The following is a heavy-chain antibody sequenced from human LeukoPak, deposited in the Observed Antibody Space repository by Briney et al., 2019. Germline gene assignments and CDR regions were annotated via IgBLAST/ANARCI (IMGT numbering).Heavy chain of an antibody. CDR2: INPNSGGT. CDR1: GYTFTGYY. Sequence: ASVKVSCKASGYTFTGYYMHWIRQAPGQGLEWMGWINPNSGGTNYAQKFQGRVTMTRDTSITTVYMELSRLTSDDTAVYYCARGPMYRVDSSGYFTSNYYYYYMDVWGKGTTVTVSS. D-gene: IGHD3-22*01. J-gene: IGHJ6*03. V-gene: IGHV1-2*02. CDR3: ARGPMYRVDSSGYFTSNYYYYYMDV.